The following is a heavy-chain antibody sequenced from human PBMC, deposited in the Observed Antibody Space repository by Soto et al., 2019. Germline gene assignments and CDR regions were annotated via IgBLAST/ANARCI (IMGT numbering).Heavy chain of an antibody. CDR2: ISYDGSNK. J-gene: IGHJ4*02. V-gene: IGHV3-30-3*01. D-gene: IGHD2-15*01. CDR3: ARAKYPPGHIVVVVAALDY. Sequence: GRSLRLSCAASGFTFSSYAMHWVRQAPGKGLEWVAVISYDGSNKYYADSVKGRFTISRDNSKNTLYLQMNSLRAEDTAVYYCARAKYPPGHIVVVVAALDYWGQGTLVTVSS. CDR1: GFTFSSYA.